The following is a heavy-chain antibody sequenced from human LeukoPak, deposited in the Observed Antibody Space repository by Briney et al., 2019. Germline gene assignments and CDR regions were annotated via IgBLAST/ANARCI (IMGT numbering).Heavy chain of an antibody. V-gene: IGHV3-7*01. Sequence: GGSLRLSCAASGFTFSSYWMSWVRQAPGKGLEWVANIKQDGSEKYYVDSVKGRFTISRDNAKNSLYLQMNSLRAEDTAVYYCARGRSYYGVDAFDIWGQGTMVTVSS. CDR1: GFTFSSYW. D-gene: IGHD1-26*01. J-gene: IGHJ3*02. CDR3: ARGRSYYGVDAFDI. CDR2: IKQDGSEK.